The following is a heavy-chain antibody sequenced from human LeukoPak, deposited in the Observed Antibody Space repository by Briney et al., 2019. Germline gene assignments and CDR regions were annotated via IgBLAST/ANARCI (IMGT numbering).Heavy chain of an antibody. V-gene: IGHV3-21*01. CDR3: ARGRAVAANNWFDP. D-gene: IGHD6-19*01. CDR2: ISSSSSYI. CDR1: GFTFSSYS. J-gene: IGHJ5*02. Sequence: PGGSLRLSCAASGFTFSSYSMNWVRQAPGKGLEWVSSISSSSSYIYYADSVKGQFTISRDNAKNSLYLQMNSLRAEDTAVYYCARGRAVAANNWFDPWGQGTLVTVSS.